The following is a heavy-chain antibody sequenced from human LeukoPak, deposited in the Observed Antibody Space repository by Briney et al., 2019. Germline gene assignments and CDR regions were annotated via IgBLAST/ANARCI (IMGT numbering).Heavy chain of an antibody. CDR2: IIPIFGTA. J-gene: IGHJ6*02. CDR3: AINKDSSGWEYYYYGMDV. CDR1: GGTFSSYA. Sequence: ASVKVSCKASGGTFSSYAISWVRQAPGQGLEWMGGIIPIFGTANYAQKFQGRVTMTRDTSTSTVYMELSSLRSEDTAVYYCAINKDSSGWEYYYYGMDVWGQGTTVTVSS. D-gene: IGHD6-19*01. V-gene: IGHV1-69*05.